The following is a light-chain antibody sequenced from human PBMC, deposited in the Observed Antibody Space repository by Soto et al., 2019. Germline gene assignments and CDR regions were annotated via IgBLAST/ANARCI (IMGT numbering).Light chain of an antibody. Sequence: QSALTQPASVSGSPGQSITISCTGTSSDIGNYDYVSWYQHHPGKAPNLLIYEVSNRPSGVSDRFSGSKSGKTASLTISGLQAEDEAEDDCSSYTCASNTLWVFGGGTKLTVL. CDR2: EVS. CDR3: SSYTCASNTLWV. J-gene: IGLJ3*02. CDR1: SSDIGNYDY. V-gene: IGLV2-14*01.